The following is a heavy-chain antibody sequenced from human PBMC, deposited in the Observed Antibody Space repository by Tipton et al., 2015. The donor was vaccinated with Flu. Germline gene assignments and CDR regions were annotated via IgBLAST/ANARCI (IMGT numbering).Heavy chain of an antibody. CDR1: GGSFSGYY. Sequence: LRLSCAVYGGSFSGYYWSWIRQPPGKGLEWVGEISHSGTTNYNPSLTRRLTVSADTSKRQSSLKLTSVTAADTAVYYCAIKVANWGIWEPLDYWGHGTLVTVSS. CDR3: AIKVANWGIWEPLDY. D-gene: IGHD7-27*01. V-gene: IGHV4-34*01. CDR2: ISHSGTT. J-gene: IGHJ4*01.